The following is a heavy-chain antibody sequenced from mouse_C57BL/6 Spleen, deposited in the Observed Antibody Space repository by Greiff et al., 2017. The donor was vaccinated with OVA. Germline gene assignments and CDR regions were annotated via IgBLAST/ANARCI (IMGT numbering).Heavy chain of an antibody. CDR3: ARPPFFTTGVDWYFDV. V-gene: IGHV1-55*01. CDR1: GYTFTSYW. CDR2: IYPGSGST. D-gene: IGHD1-1*01. J-gene: IGHJ1*03. Sequence: QVQLQQPGAELVKPGASVKMSCKASGYTFTSYWITWVKQRPGQGLEWIGDIYPGSGSTNYNEKFKSKATLTVDTSSSTAYMQLSSLTSEDSAVYYCARPPFFTTGVDWYFDVWGTGTTVTVSS.